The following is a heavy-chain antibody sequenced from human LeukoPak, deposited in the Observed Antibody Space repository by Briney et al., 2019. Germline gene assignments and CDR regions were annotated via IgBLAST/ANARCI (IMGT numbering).Heavy chain of an antibody. J-gene: IGHJ3*02. CDR2: ISSNGGST. D-gene: IGHD3-3*01. CDR3: ASDEDDFWSGYYPHAFDI. V-gene: IGHV3-64*01. Sequence: GGSLRLSCAASGFTFSSYAMHWVRQAPGKGLEYVSAISSNGGSTYYANSVKGRFTISRDNSKNTLYLQMGSLRAEDMAVYYCASDEDDFWSGYYPHAFDIWGQGTMVTVSS. CDR1: GFTFSSYA.